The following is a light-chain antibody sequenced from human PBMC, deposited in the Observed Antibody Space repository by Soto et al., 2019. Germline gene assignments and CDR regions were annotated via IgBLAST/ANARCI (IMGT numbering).Light chain of an antibody. CDR2: DVT. J-gene: IGLJ1*01. Sequence: QSVLTQPASVSGSPGQSITLSCSGPTTDIHDFNSISWYQHHPGKDPNLIAYDVTRQPSGVSRRFSGSKSGLTASLTISGLQAEDEAGYFCASYTTTTILRFGTATKLTVL. V-gene: IGLV2-14*01. CDR3: ASYTTTTILR. CDR1: TTDIHDFNS.